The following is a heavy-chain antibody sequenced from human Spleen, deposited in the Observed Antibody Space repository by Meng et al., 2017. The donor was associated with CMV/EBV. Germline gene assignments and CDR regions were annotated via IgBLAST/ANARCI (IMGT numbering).Heavy chain of an antibody. J-gene: IGHJ4*02. V-gene: IGHV3-48*04. D-gene: IGHD6-6*01. CDR2: ISSTGSTI. Sequence: GESLKISCAASGFTFSRYRMDWVRQAPGKGLEWVASISSTGSTIYQVDSVKGRFTISRDNAQNSLFLQLNSLRAEDTAVYYCARDGGIAARLFDYWGQGTLVTVSS. CDR3: ARDGGIAARLFDY. CDR1: GFTFSRYR.